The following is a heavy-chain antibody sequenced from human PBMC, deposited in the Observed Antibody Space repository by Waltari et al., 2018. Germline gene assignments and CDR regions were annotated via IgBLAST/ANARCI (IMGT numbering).Heavy chain of an antibody. CDR1: GFTFSSCW. J-gene: IGHJ3*02. CDR3: ARDKSIPQPAFDI. D-gene: IGHD6-6*01. CDR2: INPDGRST. Sequence: EVQLVESGGGLVQPGGSLRLSCAASGFTFSSCWMHWVRQAPGKGLVWVSRINPDGRSTNYADSVKGRFTISRDNSKNTLFLQMNSLRAEDTAVYYCARDKSIPQPAFDIWGQGTMVTVSS. V-gene: IGHV3-74*01.